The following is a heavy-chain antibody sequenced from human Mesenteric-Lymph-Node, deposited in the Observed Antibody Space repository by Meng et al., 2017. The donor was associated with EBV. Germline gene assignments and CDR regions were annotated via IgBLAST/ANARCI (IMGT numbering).Heavy chain of an antibody. CDR2: TYYRSKWYN. CDR3: SRESWRAFDY. J-gene: IGHJ4*02. CDR1: GDSVSNTNVA. Sequence: QVQLQQAGPGLVKPSQTLSLTCAISGDSVSNTNVAWNWIRQSPSRGLEWLGRTYYRSKWYNEYAQSVKDRITINPDTSKSEFSLQLNSVTPDDTAVYYCSRESWRAFDYWGQGTLVTVSS. V-gene: IGHV6-1*01.